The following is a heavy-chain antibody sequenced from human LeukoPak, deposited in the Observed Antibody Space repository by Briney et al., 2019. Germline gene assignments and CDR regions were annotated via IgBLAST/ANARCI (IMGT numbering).Heavy chain of an antibody. D-gene: IGHD1-7*01. CDR2: ISSSSSYI. CDR1: GFTFSSYG. J-gene: IGHJ4*02. V-gene: IGHV3-21*01. Sequence: GRSLRLSCAASGFTFSSYGMHWVRQAPGKGLEWVSSISSSSSYIYDADSVKGRFTISRDNAKNSLYLQMNSLRAEDTAVYYCATNWNFRFDYWGQGTLVAVSS. CDR3: ATNWNFRFDY.